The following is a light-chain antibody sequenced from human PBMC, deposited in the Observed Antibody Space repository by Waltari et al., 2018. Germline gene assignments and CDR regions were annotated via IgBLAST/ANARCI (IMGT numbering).Light chain of an antibody. CDR1: SGSLSSTSY. CDR2: KAT. CDR3: LLYMGSGIWV. J-gene: IGLJ3*02. Sequence: QTVVTQEPSLSVSPGGTVTLTCALSSGSLSSTSYPSWYQQSPGQTPRTLVYKATIRASGVPYRFSGSILGNKAALIITGAQAEDESDYYCLLYMGSGIWVFGGGTKLTVL. V-gene: IGLV8-61*01.